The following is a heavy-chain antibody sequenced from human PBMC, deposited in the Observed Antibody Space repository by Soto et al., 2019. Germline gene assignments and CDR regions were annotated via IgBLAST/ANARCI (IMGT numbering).Heavy chain of an antibody. CDR1: GGSMNDYY. J-gene: IGHJ6*02. D-gene: IGHD1-26*01. Sequence: SETLSLTCTVSGGSMNDYYWTWIRQPPGKGLEWIGYIYYSGSTKYNPSLKSRVTISVDTSKNQFSLKLSSVTAADTAVYYCAKWEGLGSDYYYYAMDVWGQGTTVTVSS. CDR2: IYYSGST. V-gene: IGHV4-59*01. CDR3: AKWEGLGSDYYYYAMDV.